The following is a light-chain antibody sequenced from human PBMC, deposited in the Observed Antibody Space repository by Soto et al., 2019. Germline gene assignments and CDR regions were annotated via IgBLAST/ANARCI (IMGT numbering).Light chain of an antibody. J-gene: IGKJ2*01. V-gene: IGKV3-15*01. CDR3: QQYNNWPYT. CDR1: QSVRSN. CDR2: GAS. Sequence: EIVMTQSPATLSVSPGERAALSCRASQSVRSNFAWYQQKPGQPPRLLIYGASSRATGIPARFSGSGSGTDFTLTISSLQSEDFAVYYCQQYNNWPYTFGQGNKLEIK.